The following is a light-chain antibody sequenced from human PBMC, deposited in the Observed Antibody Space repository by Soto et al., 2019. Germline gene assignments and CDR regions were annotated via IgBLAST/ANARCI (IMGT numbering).Light chain of an antibody. CDR3: QQANRFPRT. CDR1: EDIGTW. CDR2: EGS. Sequence: DIQMTQSASSLSASVGDRFAITCRASEDIGTWLAWYQQKPGKAPDLLIYEGSSLQSGVPSRFSGSASGTEFILTISSFQPEDVATYFCQQANRFPRTFGGGTKVDI. J-gene: IGKJ4*02. V-gene: IGKV1-12*01.